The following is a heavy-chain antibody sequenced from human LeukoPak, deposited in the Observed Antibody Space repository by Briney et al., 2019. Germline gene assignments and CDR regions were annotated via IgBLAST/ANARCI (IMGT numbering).Heavy chain of an antibody. CDR2: VRNDGSNE. V-gene: IGHV3-30*02. CDR1: GFVLSDYG. Sequence: PGGSLRLSCAASGFVLSDYGMHWVRQALGKGLEWVAFVRNDGSNEYYVGSVKGRFTISRDKSKNTLYLQMNSLRAEDTAVYSCAKESDSGYHSEGPKNWGLGTLVTVSS. CDR3: AKESDSGYHSEGPKN. D-gene: IGHD5-12*01. J-gene: IGHJ4*02.